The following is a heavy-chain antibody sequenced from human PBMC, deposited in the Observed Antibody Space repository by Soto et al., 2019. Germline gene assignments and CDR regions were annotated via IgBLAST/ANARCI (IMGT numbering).Heavy chain of an antibody. D-gene: IGHD6-13*01. J-gene: IGHJ4*02. CDR1: GFTFSSYA. CDR2: ISGSGGST. CDR3: AKCTCALCIAAAPNFDY. Sequence: GGSLRLSCAASGFTFSSYAMSWVRQAPGKGLEWVSAISGSGGSTYYADSVKGRFTISRDNSKNTLYLQMNSLRAEDTAVYYCAKCTCALCIAAAPNFDYWGQGTLVTVSS. V-gene: IGHV3-23*01.